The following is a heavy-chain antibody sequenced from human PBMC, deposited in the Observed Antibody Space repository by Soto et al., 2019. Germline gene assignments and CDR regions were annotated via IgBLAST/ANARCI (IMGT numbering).Heavy chain of an antibody. CDR1: GGSISSGDYY. CDR2: IYYSGST. CDR3: ATYGSGSYKPTTFDY. J-gene: IGHJ4*02. V-gene: IGHV4-31*03. Sequence: QVQLQESGPGLVKPSQTLSLTCTVSGGSISSGDYYWSWIRQHPGKGLEWFGYIYYSGSTYYNPSLKRRVTISVDTSKNQFSLKLSSVTAADTAVYYCATYGSGSYKPTTFDYWGQGTLVTVSS. D-gene: IGHD3-10*01.